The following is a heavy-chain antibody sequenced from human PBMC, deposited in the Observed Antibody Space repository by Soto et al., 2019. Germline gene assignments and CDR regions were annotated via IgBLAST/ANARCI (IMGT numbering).Heavy chain of an antibody. CDR1: GFTFNTYW. V-gene: IGHV3-7*01. CDR3: ATRAGAPAD. J-gene: IGHJ4*02. CDR2: INEDGNKQ. Sequence: EVQLVESGGGLVQPGGSLRLTCVVSGFTFNTYWMTWIRQAPGKGLEWVANINEDGNKQNYVDSVRGRFTISRDNAKTSLYLQMNCLRVEDTAVYYCATRAGAPADWGQGTLVTVSS. D-gene: IGHD6-25*01.